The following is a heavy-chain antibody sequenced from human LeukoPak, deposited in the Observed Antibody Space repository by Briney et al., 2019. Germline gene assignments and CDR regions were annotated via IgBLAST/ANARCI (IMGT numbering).Heavy chain of an antibody. CDR1: GFTFSSYN. D-gene: IGHD3-10*01. J-gene: IGHJ4*02. Sequence: GGSLRLSCAASGFTFSSYNMNWVRQAPGKGLEWVSFINSGSTYINYADSVKGRFTISRDNAENSLYLQMSSLRAEDTAVYYCARVSLGNNYGSGSYDYWGQGTLVTVSS. V-gene: IGHV3-21*01. CDR3: ARVSLGNNYGSGSYDY. CDR2: INSGSTYI.